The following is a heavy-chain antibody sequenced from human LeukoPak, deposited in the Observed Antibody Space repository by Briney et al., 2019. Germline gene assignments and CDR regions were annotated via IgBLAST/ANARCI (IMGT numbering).Heavy chain of an antibody. D-gene: IGHD3-22*01. CDR1: GFTFSSYD. CDR2: ISSDGST. CDR3: AKYGYDSSGYSSY. J-gene: IGHJ4*02. V-gene: IGHV3-23*01. Sequence: GGSLRLSCAASGFTFSSYDMSWVRQAPGKGLEWVSAISSDGSTYYGGSVKGRFTISTDNSKNTLYLQMNSLRAEDTAVYYCAKYGYDSSGYSSYWGQGTLVTVSS.